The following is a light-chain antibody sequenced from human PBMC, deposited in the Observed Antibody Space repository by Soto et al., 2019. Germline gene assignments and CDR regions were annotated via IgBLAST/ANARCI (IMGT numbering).Light chain of an antibody. V-gene: IGLV1-44*01. J-gene: IGLJ3*02. CDR1: SSNIGSNT. Sequence: QSALTQPPSASGTPGQRVTISCSGSSSNIGSNTIHWYQQLPGTAPKLLIDSNNRRPSGVPDRFSGSMSGTSASLAISGLQSEDEADYYCAAWDDSLNGPVFGGGTKSPS. CDR3: AAWDDSLNGPV. CDR2: SNN.